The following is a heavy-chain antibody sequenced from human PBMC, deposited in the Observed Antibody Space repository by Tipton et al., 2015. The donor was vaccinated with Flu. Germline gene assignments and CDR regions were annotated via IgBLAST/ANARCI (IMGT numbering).Heavy chain of an antibody. Sequence: SLRLSCAASGFTFSSNWMHWVRQAPGKGLVWVSRINSDGTITTYADSVKGRFTISRDNAKNTLYLQMNSLRAEDTAVYYCAKDGWDTSGWYPFDYWGQGTMVTVSS. V-gene: IGHV3-74*01. CDR2: INSDGTIT. CDR3: AKDGWDTSGWYPFDY. J-gene: IGHJ4*02. D-gene: IGHD6-19*01. CDR1: GFTFSSNW.